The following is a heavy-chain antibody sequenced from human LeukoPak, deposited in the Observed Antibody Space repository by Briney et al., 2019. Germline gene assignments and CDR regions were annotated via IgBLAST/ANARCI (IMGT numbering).Heavy chain of an antibody. Sequence: NPSETLSLTCTVSGVSVSSGSYYWNWIRQPPGKGLEWIGYIYYSGSTNYNPSLNSRVTISLDTSKNQFSLKLSSVTAAGTAVFYCARGYSSIRGWFDPWGQGTPVTVSS. CDR2: IYYSGST. CDR1: GVSVSSGSYY. CDR3: ARGYSSIRGWFDP. J-gene: IGHJ5*02. D-gene: IGHD6-13*01. V-gene: IGHV4-61*01.